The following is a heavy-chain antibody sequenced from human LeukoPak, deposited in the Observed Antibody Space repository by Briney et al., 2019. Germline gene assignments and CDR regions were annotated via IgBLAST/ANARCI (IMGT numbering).Heavy chain of an antibody. Sequence: GGSLRLSCAASGFTVSSKYMSWVRQAPGRGLEWVSVIYSGGGTSYADSVKGRFTLSRDTSKNTLYLQMNSLRADDTAVYYCACSGPYSNGGVMNDYWGQGTLVTVSS. J-gene: IGHJ4*02. V-gene: IGHV3-66*01. D-gene: IGHD6-19*01. CDR3: ACSGPYSNGGVMNDY. CDR1: GFTVSSKY. CDR2: IYSGGGT.